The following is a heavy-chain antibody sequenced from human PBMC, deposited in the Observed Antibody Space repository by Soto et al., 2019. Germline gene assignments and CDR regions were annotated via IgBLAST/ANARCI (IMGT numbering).Heavy chain of an antibody. J-gene: IGHJ4*02. CDR1: GFTFSSYG. CDR3: AKPGATVVTFDY. D-gene: IGHD1-26*01. Sequence: GGSLRLSCAASGFTFSSYGMHWVRQAPGKGLEWVAVISYDGSNKYYADSVKGRFTISRDNSKNTLYLQMNSLRAEDTAVYYCAKPGATVVTFDYWGQGTLVTVSS. CDR2: ISYDGSNK. V-gene: IGHV3-30*18.